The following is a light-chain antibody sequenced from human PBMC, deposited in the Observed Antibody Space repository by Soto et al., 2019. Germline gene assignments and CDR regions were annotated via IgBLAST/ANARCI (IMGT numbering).Light chain of an antibody. CDR2: DAF. V-gene: IGKV3-11*01. CDR3: QHRHNWTWT. Sequence: EIVLSQSPATPSLSPGERATLSCRASQSVSSYLAWYQQKPGQPPRVLIYDAFNRAAGIPARFSVSGSGTDFTLTISSLETEDFAVYYCQHRHNWTWTFGQGTKVDIK. J-gene: IGKJ1*01. CDR1: QSVSSY.